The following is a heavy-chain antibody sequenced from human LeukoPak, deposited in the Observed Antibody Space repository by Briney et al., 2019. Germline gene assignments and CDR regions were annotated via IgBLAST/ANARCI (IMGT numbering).Heavy chain of an antibody. D-gene: IGHD2-15*01. CDR1: GFTFSSYA. J-gene: IGHJ4*02. CDR3: ARGAARRYCSGGSCYSKSTLDY. CDR2: ISYDGSNK. V-gene: IGHV3-30-3*01. Sequence: GGSLRLSCAASGFTFSSYARHWVRQAPGKGLEWVAVISYDGSNKYYADSAKGRFTISRDNSKNTLYLQMNSLRAEDTAVYYCARGAARRYCSGGSCYSKSTLDYWGQETLVTVSS.